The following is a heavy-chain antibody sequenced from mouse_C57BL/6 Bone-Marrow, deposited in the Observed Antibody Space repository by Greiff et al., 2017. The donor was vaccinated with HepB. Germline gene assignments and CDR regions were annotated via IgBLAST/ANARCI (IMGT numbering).Heavy chain of an antibody. CDR2: KSYSGST. CDR1: GYSITSGYD. J-gene: IGHJ1*03. V-gene: IGHV3-1*01. CDR3: AREGRGYWYFDV. Sequence: VQLKESGPGMVKPSQSLSLTCTVTGYSITSGYDWHWIRHFPGNKLEWMGYKSYSGSTNYNPSLKSRISITHDTSKNHFFLKLNSVTTEDTATYYCAREGRGYWYFDVWGTGTTVTVSS.